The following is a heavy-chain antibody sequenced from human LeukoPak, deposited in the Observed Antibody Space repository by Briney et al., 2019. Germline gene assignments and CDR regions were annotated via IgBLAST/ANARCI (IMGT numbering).Heavy chain of an antibody. CDR3: ANLQGHQGEFDY. D-gene: IGHD3-10*01. CDR1: GFTFSSYG. V-gene: IGHV3-30*18. J-gene: IGHJ4*02. CDR2: ISYDGSNK. Sequence: GGSLRLSCAASGFTFSSYGMHWVRQAPGKGLEWVAVISYDGSNKYYADSVKGRFTISRDNSKNTLYLQMNSLRAEDTAVYYCANLQGHQGEFDYWGQGTLVTVSS.